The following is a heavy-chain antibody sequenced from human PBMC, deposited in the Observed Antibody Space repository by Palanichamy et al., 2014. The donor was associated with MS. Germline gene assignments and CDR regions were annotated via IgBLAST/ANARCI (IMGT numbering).Heavy chain of an antibody. Sequence: VQLVESGGGVVQPGRSLKLTCVASGFTFSKHGMHWVRQAPGKGPEWVAVISYDGSQKYYEDSLEGRFTISRDNPKNTLFLQMNSLRAEDTAVYYCVKGGIVIEVVPHFDYWGQRALVTVSS. V-gene: IGHV3-30*18. CDR1: GFTFSKHG. J-gene: IGHJ4*02. CDR2: ISYDGSQK. CDR3: VKGGIVIEVVPHFDY. D-gene: IGHD3-22*01.